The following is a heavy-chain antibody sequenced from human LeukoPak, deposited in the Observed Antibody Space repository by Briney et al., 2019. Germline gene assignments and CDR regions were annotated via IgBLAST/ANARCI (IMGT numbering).Heavy chain of an antibody. Sequence: SVKVSCKASGGTFSSYAISWVRQAPGQGLERMGGIIPIFGTANYAQKFQGRVTITADESTSTAYMELSSLRSEDTAVYYCAREGPTTVTTGTDAFDIWGQGTMVTVSS. V-gene: IGHV1-69*13. CDR1: GGTFSSYA. CDR2: IIPIFGTA. CDR3: AREGPTTVTTGTDAFDI. D-gene: IGHD4-17*01. J-gene: IGHJ3*02.